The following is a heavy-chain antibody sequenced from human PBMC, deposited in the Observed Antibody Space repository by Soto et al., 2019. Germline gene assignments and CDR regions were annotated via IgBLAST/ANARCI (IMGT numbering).Heavy chain of an antibody. Sequence: GASVKVSCKASGYTFTSYDINWVRQATGQGLEWMGWMNPNSGNTGYAQKFQGRVTMTRNTSISTAYMELSSLRSEDTAVYYCARVGVVVITTNPRAFGIWGQGTMVTVSS. D-gene: IGHD3-22*01. CDR3: ARVGVVVITTNPRAFGI. CDR2: MNPNSGNT. CDR1: GYTFTSYD. V-gene: IGHV1-8*02. J-gene: IGHJ3*02.